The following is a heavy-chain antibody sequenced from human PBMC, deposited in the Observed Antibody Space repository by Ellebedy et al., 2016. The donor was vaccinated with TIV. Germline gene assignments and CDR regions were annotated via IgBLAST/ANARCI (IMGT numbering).Heavy chain of an antibody. J-gene: IGHJ2*01. V-gene: IGHV3-23*01. Sequence: GESLKISCAASGLTFSSHAMSWVRQAPGKGLEWVSSITESGGNTYYADSVKGRFTISRDNSKNTLYLQMNSPRAEDTAVYYCAKEPKVHAGPWYFDLWGRGTLVTVSS. CDR1: GLTFSSHA. CDR3: AKEPKVHAGPWYFDL. D-gene: IGHD1-1*01. CDR2: ITESGGNT.